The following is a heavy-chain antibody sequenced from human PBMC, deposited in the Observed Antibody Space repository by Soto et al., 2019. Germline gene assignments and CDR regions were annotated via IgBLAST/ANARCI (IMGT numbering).Heavy chain of an antibody. J-gene: IGHJ4*02. V-gene: IGHV3-53*01. CDR1: GFTVISNY. D-gene: IGHD3-10*01. CDR2: IYSGGST. Sequence: WGSLRLSCAASGFTVISNYISLFRQAPLKWLEWVSVIYSGGSTYYADSVKGRFTISRDNSKNTLYLQMNSLRAEDTAVYYCARRLTGGHFDYWGQGTQVTVSS. CDR3: ARRLTGGHFDY.